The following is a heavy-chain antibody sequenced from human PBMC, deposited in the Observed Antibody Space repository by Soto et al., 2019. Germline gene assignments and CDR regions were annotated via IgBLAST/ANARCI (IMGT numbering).Heavy chain of an antibody. Sequence: VGSLRLSCVASGFTFSSYGIHWVRQAPGKGLEWVAAISYDGNTKYYADSVEGRFTISRDNSENTVYLQMNSLRPEDTAMYFCAKDRVKEYQLLWGYYFYAMDVWGQGTTVTVSS. V-gene: IGHV3-30*18. J-gene: IGHJ6*02. CDR3: AKDRVKEYQLLWGYYFYAMDV. CDR1: GFTFSSYG. CDR2: ISYDGNTK. D-gene: IGHD2-2*01.